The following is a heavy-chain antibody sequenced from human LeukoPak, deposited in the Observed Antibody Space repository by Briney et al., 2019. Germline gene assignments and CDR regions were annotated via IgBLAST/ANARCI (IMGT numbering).Heavy chain of an antibody. J-gene: IGHJ6*03. V-gene: IGHV4-59*11. CDR3: ARDGVHQGGYYSYYMDV. CDR2: IHYSGTT. Sequence: KASETLSLTCTVSGVSISSHYWSWIRQPPGKGLEWIGYIHYSGTTNYNPSLKSRVTISVDTSKNQFSLKVSSVTAADTAVYYCARDGVHQGGYYSYYMDVWGKGTTVTVSS. CDR1: GVSISSHY. D-gene: IGHD2-8*01.